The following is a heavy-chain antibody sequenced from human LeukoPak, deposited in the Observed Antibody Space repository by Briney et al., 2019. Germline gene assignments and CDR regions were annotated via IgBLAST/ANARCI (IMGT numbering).Heavy chain of an antibody. CDR3: ARDSSIAAQNWFDP. J-gene: IGHJ5*02. Sequence: SETLSLTCTVSGGSISSHYWSWIRQPPGKGLEWIGYIYYSGSTNYNPSLKSRVTISVDTSKNQFSLKLSSVTAADTAVYYCARDSSIAAQNWFDPWGQGTLVTVSS. CDR1: GGSISSHY. CDR2: IYYSGST. D-gene: IGHD6-6*01. V-gene: IGHV4-59*11.